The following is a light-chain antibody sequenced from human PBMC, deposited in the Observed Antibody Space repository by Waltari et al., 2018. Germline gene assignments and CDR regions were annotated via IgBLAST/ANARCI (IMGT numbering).Light chain of an antibody. Sequence: DIVMTQSPDSLAVSLGERATINCKSSPSVLYSANNKTYLACDQQKPGQPPKLLIYWASTRESGVPDRFSGSGSGTDFTLTISSLQAEDVAVYYCQQYYSTPPAFGQGTKLEIK. CDR2: WAS. CDR3: QQYYSTPPA. CDR1: PSVLYSANNKTY. J-gene: IGKJ2*01. V-gene: IGKV4-1*01.